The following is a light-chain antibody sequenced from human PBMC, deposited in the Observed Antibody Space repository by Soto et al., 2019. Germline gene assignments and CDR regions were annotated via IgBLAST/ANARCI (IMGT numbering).Light chain of an antibody. CDR3: QQRTSWPPWT. Sequence: EIVLTQSPATLSLSPGERATLSCRASQSVRRYLAWYQQKPGQAPRLLIYDASERASGIPARFSGSGSGTDFTLTISSLEPEDFAVYYCQQRTSWPPWTFGQGTKVEIK. CDR2: DAS. V-gene: IGKV3-11*01. CDR1: QSVRRY. J-gene: IGKJ1*01.